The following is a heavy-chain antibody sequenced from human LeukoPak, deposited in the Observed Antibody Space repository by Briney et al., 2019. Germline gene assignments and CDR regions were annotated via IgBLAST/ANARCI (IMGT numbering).Heavy chain of an antibody. CDR3: ARDYYDSSGHQYGMDV. J-gene: IGHJ6*02. D-gene: IGHD3-22*01. CDR1: GGSISSGGYY. V-gene: IGHV4-31*03. CDR2: IYYSGST. Sequence: RPSETLSLTCTVSGGSISSGGYYWSWIRQHPGKGLECIGYIYYSGSTYYNPSLKSRVTISVDTSKNQFSLKLSSVTAADTAVYYCARDYYDSSGHQYGMDVWGQGTTVTVSS.